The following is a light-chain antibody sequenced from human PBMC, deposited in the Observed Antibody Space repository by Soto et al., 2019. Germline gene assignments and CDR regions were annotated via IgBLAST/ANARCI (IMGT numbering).Light chain of an antibody. V-gene: IGLV2-14*01. CDR1: SSDVGGYNY. Sequence: SALTQPASVSGSPGQSITLSCTGTSSDVGGYNYVSWYQQHPGKAPKLMIYDVSNRPSGVSNRFSGSKSGNTASLTISGLQAEDEADYYCSSYTSSSPVVFGGGTKLTVL. CDR3: SSYTSSSPVV. J-gene: IGLJ2*01. CDR2: DVS.